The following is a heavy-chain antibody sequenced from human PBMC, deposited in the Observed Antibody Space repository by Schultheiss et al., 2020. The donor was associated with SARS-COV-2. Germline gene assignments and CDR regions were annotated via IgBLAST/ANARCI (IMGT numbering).Heavy chain of an antibody. CDR1: GGTFSSYT. J-gene: IGHJ4*02. CDR2: MNPNSGNT. CDR3: ATRYVLRFLEWLPFDY. D-gene: IGHD3-3*01. V-gene: IGHV1-18*01. Sequence: ASVKVSCKASGGTFSSYTISWVRQAPGQGLEWMGRMNPNSGNTNYAQKLQGRVTMTTDTSTDTAYMELSSLRSEDTAVYYCATRYVLRFLEWLPFDYWGQGTLVTVSS.